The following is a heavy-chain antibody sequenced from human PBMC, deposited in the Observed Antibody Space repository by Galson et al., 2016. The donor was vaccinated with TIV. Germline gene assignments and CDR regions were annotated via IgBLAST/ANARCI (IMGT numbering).Heavy chain of an antibody. J-gene: IGHJ4*02. CDR3: ARGPYYYGSGSEEN. V-gene: IGHV1-69*13. CDR2: IIPMFGTP. Sequence: SVKVSCKASGYTLTSYHINWVRQATGQRLEWVGRIIPMFGTPNYAQKFQGRVTITADESTGTAYMELSSLRSEDTAVYYCARGPYYYGSGSEENWGQGTLVTVSS. CDR1: GYTLTSYH. D-gene: IGHD3-10*01.